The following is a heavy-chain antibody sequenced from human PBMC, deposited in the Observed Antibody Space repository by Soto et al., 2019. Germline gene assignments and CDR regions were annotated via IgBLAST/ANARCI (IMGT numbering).Heavy chain of an antibody. Sequence: SETLSLTXTVSGGSVSSGSYYWSWIRQPPGKGLEWIGYIYYSGSTNYNPSLKSRVTISVDTSKNQFSLKLSSVTAADTAVYYCARDGRDSSGYQYFDYWGQGTLVTVSS. CDR1: GGSVSSGSYY. J-gene: IGHJ4*02. CDR3: ARDGRDSSGYQYFDY. V-gene: IGHV4-61*01. CDR2: IYYSGST. D-gene: IGHD3-22*01.